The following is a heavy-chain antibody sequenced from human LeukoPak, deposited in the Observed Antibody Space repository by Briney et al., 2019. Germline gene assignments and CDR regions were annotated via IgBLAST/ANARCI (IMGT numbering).Heavy chain of an antibody. D-gene: IGHD3-22*01. CDR2: VNPSGGST. Sequence: ASVKVPCKASGYTVTSYYMHWVRQAPGQGLEWMGIVNPSGGSTSYAQKFQGRVTMTGDTSTSTVYMELSGLRSEDTAVYYCARDFAYYYDSSGYYYGYWGQGTLVTVSS. V-gene: IGHV1-46*01. CDR1: GYTVTSYY. CDR3: ARDFAYYYDSSGYYYGY. J-gene: IGHJ4*02.